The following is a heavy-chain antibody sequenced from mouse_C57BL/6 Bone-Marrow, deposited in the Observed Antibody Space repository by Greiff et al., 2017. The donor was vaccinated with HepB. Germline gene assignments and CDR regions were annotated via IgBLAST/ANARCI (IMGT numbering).Heavy chain of an antibody. CDR3: ARQQYFAY. CDR1: GFTFSDYY. CDR2: ISNGGGST. D-gene: IGHD2-10*02. J-gene: IGHJ3*01. Sequence: EVNVVESGGGLVQPGGSLKLSCAASGFTFSDYYMYWVRQTPEKRLEWVAYISNGGGSTYYPDTVKGRFTISRDNAKNTLYLQMSRLKSEDTAMYYCARQQYFAYWGQGTLVTVSA. V-gene: IGHV5-12*01.